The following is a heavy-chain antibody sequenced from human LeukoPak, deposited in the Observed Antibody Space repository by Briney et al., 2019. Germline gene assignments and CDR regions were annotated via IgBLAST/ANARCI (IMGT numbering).Heavy chain of an antibody. J-gene: IGHJ5*02. CDR1: GSTFSSYA. V-gene: IGHV3-23*01. D-gene: IGHD3/OR15-3a*01. CDR3: AKTGTGYFRNWFDP. CDR2: ISGSGGST. Sequence: GGSLRLSCAASGSTFSSYAMSWVRQAPGKGLEWVSAISGSGGSTYYADSVKGRFTISRDSSKNTLYLQMNSLRVEDTAVYSCAKTGTGYFRNWFDPWGQGTLVTVSS.